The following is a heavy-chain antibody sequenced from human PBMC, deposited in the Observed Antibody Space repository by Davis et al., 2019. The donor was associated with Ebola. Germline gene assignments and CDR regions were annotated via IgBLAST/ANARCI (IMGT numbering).Heavy chain of an antibody. Sequence: LSLTCTVSGGSISSSSYYWGWIRQPPGKGLEWVSYISSSGSTIYYADSVKGRFTISRDNAKNSLYLQMNSLRAEDTAVYYCARTPLDGITIFGVVIHFDYWGQGTLVTVSS. V-gene: IGHV3-11*04. CDR1: GGSISSSSYY. CDR2: ISSSGSTI. J-gene: IGHJ4*02. D-gene: IGHD3-3*01. CDR3: ARTPLDGITIFGVVIHFDY.